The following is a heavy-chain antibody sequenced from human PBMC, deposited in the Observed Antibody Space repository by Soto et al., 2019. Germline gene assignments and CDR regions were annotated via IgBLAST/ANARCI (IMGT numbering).Heavy chain of an antibody. J-gene: IGHJ6*02. CDR1: GGSISSGGYY. CDR2: IYYSGST. V-gene: IGHV4-31*03. D-gene: IGHD3-3*01. Sequence: LSLTCTVSGGSISSGGYYWSWIRQHPGKGLEWIGYIYYSGSTYYNPSLKSRVTISVDTSKNQFSLKLSSVTAADTAVYYCARDRRGYYDFWSGSYYYGMDVWGQGTTVTVS. CDR3: ARDRRGYYDFWSGSYYYGMDV.